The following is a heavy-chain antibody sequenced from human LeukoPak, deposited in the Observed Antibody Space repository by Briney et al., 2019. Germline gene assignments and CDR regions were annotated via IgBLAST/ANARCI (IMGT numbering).Heavy chain of an antibody. CDR2: IYYSGST. Sequence: SGTLSLTCTVSGGSISSGDYYWSWIRQPPGKGLEWIGYIYYSGSTYYNPSLKSRVTISVDTSKNQFSLKLSSVTAADTAVYYCARGDYDFWSGYSPYYFDYWGQGTLVTVSS. D-gene: IGHD3-3*01. CDR3: ARGDYDFWSGYSPYYFDY. CDR1: GGSISSGDYY. V-gene: IGHV4-30-4*01. J-gene: IGHJ4*02.